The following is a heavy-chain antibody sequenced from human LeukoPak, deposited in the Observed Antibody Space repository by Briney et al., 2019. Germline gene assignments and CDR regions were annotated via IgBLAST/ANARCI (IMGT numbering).Heavy chain of an antibody. CDR1: ELSFKTYS. Sequence: GGSLRLSCAASELSFKTYSMNWLRQSPGKGLEWVASISLAGTYIDYADSVKGRFTISRDNGNNSLFLEMTSLRADDTAVYFCARVPFTASLGDYFDYWGQGALVTVSS. D-gene: IGHD3-16*01. CDR3: ARVPFTASLGDYFDY. J-gene: IGHJ4*02. V-gene: IGHV3-21*01. CDR2: ISLAGTYI.